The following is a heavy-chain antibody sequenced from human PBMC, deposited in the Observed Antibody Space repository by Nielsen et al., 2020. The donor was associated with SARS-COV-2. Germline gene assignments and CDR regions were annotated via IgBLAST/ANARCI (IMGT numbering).Heavy chain of an antibody. CDR3: ARDGRQSGYDDRSWFDT. CDR2: IDEDGSEN. D-gene: IGHD5-12*01. Sequence: GESLKISCAGSGFSFGSHWMSWVRQAPGKGLEWVANIDEDGSENNYVDSVKGRFTISRDNAKNSLFLEMNSLGGEDTAVYYCARDGRQSGYDDRSWFDTWGQGTLVTVSS. V-gene: IGHV3-7*01. J-gene: IGHJ5*02. CDR1: GFSFGSHW.